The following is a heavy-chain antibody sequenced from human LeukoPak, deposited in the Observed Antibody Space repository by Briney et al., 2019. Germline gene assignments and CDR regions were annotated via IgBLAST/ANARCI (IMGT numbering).Heavy chain of an antibody. CDR2: ISTSGTT. CDR1: GDSISSYF. Sequence: SETLSLTCTVSGDSISSYFWSWIRQPAGKGLEWIGRISTSGTTNYNPSLKSRLTMPLDTSKHQFSLNLTSVTAADTAVYYCAREVGSTGRALDIWGLGTVVAVSS. V-gene: IGHV4-4*07. D-gene: IGHD1-26*01. CDR3: AREVGSTGRALDI. J-gene: IGHJ3*02.